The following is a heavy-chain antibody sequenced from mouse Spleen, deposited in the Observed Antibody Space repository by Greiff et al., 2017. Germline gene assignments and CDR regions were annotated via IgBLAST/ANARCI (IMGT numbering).Heavy chain of an antibody. CDR3: ARPYGNYDWFAY. CDR2: ISTYYGDA. Sequence: QVQLQQSGAELVRPGVSVKISCKGSGYTFTDYAMHWVKQSHAKSLEWIGVISTYYGDASYNQKFKGKATMTVDKSSSTAYMELARLTSEDSAIYYCARPYGNYDWFAYWGQGTLVTVSA. CDR1: GYTFTDYA. V-gene: IGHV1S137*01. D-gene: IGHD2-10*02. J-gene: IGHJ3*01.